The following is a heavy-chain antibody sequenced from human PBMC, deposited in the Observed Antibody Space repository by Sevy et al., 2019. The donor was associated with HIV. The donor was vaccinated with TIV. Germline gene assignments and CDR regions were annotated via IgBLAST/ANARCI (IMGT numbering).Heavy chain of an antibody. CDR3: ARGEELITIFGVVTYGMDV. D-gene: IGHD3-3*01. Sequence: ASVKVSCKASGGTLSSYAISWVRQAPRQGLEWIGGIIPIFGTANYAQKFQGRVTITADESTSTAYMELSSLRSEDTAVYYCARGEELITIFGVVTYGMDVWGQGSTVTVSS. J-gene: IGHJ6*02. CDR2: IIPIFGTA. CDR1: GGTLSSYA. V-gene: IGHV1-69*13.